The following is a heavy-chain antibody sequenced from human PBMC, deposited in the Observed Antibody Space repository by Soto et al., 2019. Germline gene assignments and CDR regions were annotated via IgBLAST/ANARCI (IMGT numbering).Heavy chain of an antibody. CDR3: ARDRRLQPYNWFDP. Sequence: PSETLSLTCTVSGGSISSGGYYWSWIRQHPGKGLGWIGYIYYSGSTYYNPSLKSRVTISVDTSKNRFSLKLSSVTAADTAVYYCARDRRLQPYNWFDPWGQGTLVTVS. CDR1: GGSISSGGYY. J-gene: IGHJ5*02. V-gene: IGHV4-31*03. CDR2: IYYSGST. D-gene: IGHD4-4*01.